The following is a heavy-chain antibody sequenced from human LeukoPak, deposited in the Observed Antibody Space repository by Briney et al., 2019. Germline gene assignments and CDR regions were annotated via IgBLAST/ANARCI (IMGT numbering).Heavy chain of an antibody. Sequence: PSETLSLTCTVSGGSFSGYYWSWIRQPPGKGLEWIGYIYYTGSTNYNPSLKSRVIISVDTSKNQFSLKVSSVTAADTAVYYCVRSKSGTYGWFDPWGQGTLVTVSS. CDR2: IYYTGST. D-gene: IGHD4-17*01. V-gene: IGHV4-59*01. J-gene: IGHJ5*02. CDR3: VRSKSGTYGWFDP. CDR1: GGSFSGYY.